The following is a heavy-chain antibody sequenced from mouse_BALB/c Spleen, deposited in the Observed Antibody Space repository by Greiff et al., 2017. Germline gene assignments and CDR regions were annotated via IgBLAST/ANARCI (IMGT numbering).Heavy chain of an antibody. CDR2: ISNGGGST. V-gene: IGHV5-12-2*01. CDR1: GFTFSSYT. D-gene: IGHD1-1*01. Sequence: EVKLVESGGGLVQPGGSLKLSCAASGFTFSSYTMSWVRQTPEKRLEWVAYISNGGGSTYYPDTVKGRFTISRDNAKNTLYLQMSSLKSEDTAMYYCARHIYYYASSPLAMDYWGQGTSVTVSS. J-gene: IGHJ4*01. CDR3: ARHIYYYASSPLAMDY.